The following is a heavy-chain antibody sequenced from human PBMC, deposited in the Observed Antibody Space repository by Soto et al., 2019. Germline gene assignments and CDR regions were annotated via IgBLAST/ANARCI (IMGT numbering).Heavy chain of an antibody. D-gene: IGHD1-26*01. CDR2: IIPIFGTA. Sequence: QVQLVQSGAEVKKPGSSVKVSCKASGGTFSSYAISWVQQAPGQGLEWMGGIIPIFGTANYAQKFQGRVTITADESTSTAYMELSSLRSEDTAVYYCASAPTVGAKSNEDYWGQGTLVTVSS. CDR1: GGTFSSYA. V-gene: IGHV1-69*01. J-gene: IGHJ4*02. CDR3: ASAPTVGAKSNEDY.